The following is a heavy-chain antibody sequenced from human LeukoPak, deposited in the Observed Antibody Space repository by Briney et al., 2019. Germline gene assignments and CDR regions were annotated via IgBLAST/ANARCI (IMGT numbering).Heavy chain of an antibody. Sequence: GGSLRLSCAASGFTFSSYGMHWVRQAPGKGLEWVAFIRFDGSKKYYADSVKGRFTISRDNSKNTLYLQMNSLRPEDTAVYYCAKGSPSDYDFDYWGQGTLVTVSS. CDR1: GFTFSSYG. CDR3: AKGSPSDYDFDY. V-gene: IGHV3-30*02. J-gene: IGHJ4*02. D-gene: IGHD3-3*01. CDR2: IRFDGSKK.